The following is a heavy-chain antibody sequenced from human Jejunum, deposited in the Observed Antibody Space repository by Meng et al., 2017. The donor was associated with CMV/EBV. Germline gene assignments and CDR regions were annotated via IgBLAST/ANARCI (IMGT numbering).Heavy chain of an antibody. D-gene: IGHD6-6*01. CDR1: GFTFSDAY. Sequence: SCAASGFTFSDAYMGWVRQAPGKGLEWVGRIKTRAGGGTTEYGALLRDRFTVSRDDSKTTLYLQMNSLKTEDTGIYYCTTGYSSSFFGWGQGTLVTVSS. CDR3: TTGYSSSFFG. V-gene: IGHV3-15*07. J-gene: IGHJ4*02. CDR2: IKTRAGGGTT.